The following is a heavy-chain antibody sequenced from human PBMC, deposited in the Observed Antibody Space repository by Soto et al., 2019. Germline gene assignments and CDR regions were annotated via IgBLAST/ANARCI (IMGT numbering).Heavy chain of an antibody. D-gene: IGHD3-22*01. CDR1: GFTFSTYV. J-gene: IGHJ1*01. CDR2: VSHDESNT. CDR3: ATEDESSGYAGTFHL. V-gene: IGHV3-30*04. Sequence: QVQLVESGGGVVQPGGSLTLSCAASGFTFSTYVMHWVRQAPGKGLEWIALVSHDESNTFYADSIKGRFTISRDNSKNILVLQMSSLRADDTAVFYCATEDESSGYAGTFHLWGEGTLVTVSS.